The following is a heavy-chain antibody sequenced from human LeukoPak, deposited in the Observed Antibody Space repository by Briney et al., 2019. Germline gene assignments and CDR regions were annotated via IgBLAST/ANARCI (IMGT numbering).Heavy chain of an antibody. CDR3: ARAERRYGSVDYYYMDV. CDR1: GYTFSSYD. J-gene: IGHJ6*03. Sequence: GASVKVSCKASGYTFSSYDINWVRQATGQGLEWMGIINPSGGSTSYAQKFQGRVTMTRDTSTSTVYMELSSLRSEDTAVYYCARAERRYGSVDYYYMDVWGKGTTVTISS. V-gene: IGHV1-46*01. D-gene: IGHD3-10*01. CDR2: INPSGGST.